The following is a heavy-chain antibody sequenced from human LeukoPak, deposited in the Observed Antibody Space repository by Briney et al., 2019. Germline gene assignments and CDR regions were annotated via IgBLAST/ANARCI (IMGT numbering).Heavy chain of an antibody. CDR1: GFTFSSFE. Sequence: GGSLRLSCAASGFTFSSFEMNWVRQAPGKWLEWVSYISSSGNTIYYADSVKGRFTISRDNAKSSLFLQMNSLRADDTAVYYCARGFWFDPWGQGTLVTVSS. J-gene: IGHJ5*02. CDR3: ARGFWFDP. V-gene: IGHV3-48*03. CDR2: ISSSGNTI.